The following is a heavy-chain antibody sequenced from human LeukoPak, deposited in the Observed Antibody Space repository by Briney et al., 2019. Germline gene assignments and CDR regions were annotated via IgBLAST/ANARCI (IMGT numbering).Heavy chain of an antibody. CDR3: ARAGGYGVIDY. J-gene: IGHJ4*02. CDR2: IYHSGTTSSGST. Sequence: SETLSLTCNVSGASMSNYYWVWIREPPGKGLEWIGSIYHSGTTSSGSTYYNPSLKSRVTISLDTSKNQFSLKVGSMTAADTAVYYCARAGGYGVIDYWGQGTMVTVSS. D-gene: IGHD5-18*01. V-gene: IGHV4-59*12. CDR1: GASMSNYY.